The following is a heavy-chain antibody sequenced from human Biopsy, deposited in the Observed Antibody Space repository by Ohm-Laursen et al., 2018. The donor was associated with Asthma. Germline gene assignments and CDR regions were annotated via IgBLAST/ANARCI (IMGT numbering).Heavy chain of an antibody. CDR1: GFTFSSYW. D-gene: IGHD3-3*01. V-gene: IGHV3-7*01. J-gene: IGHJ3*02. Sequence: SLRLSCAASGFTFSSYWMSWVRQAPGKGLEWVANIKQDGSEKYYVDSVKGRFTISRDNAKNSLYLQMNSLRAEVTAVYYCAKERYYDFWSGYPIWGQGTMVTVSS. CDR3: AKERYYDFWSGYPI. CDR2: IKQDGSEK.